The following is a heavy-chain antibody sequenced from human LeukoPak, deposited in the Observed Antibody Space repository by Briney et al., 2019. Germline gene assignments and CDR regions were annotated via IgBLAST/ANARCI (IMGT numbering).Heavy chain of an antibody. CDR2: INPSGGST. V-gene: IGHV1-46*01. D-gene: IGHD3-22*01. CDR3: ARDGNYYDSSGYYPYNWFDP. Sequence: ASVKVSCKASGYTFTSYYMHWVRQAPGQGLEWMGIINPSGGSTSYAQKFQGRVTMTRETSTSTVYMELSSLRSEDTAVYYCARDGNYYDSSGYYPYNWFDPWGQGTLVTVSS. CDR1: GYTFTSYY. J-gene: IGHJ5*02.